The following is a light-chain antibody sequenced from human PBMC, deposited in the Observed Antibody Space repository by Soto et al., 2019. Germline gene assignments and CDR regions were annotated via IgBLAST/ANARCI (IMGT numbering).Light chain of an antibody. CDR2: TAS. V-gene: IGKV1-17*01. Sequence: DIQMTQSPSSLSASVGDRVTITCRASQGIRSDLGWLQQKPGKAPKRLIYTASNLESGVPSRFSGSGSGTEFTLTISSLQPEDVATYYCQQLHTYPLPFGGGTKVEI. CDR3: QQLHTYPLP. CDR1: QGIRSD. J-gene: IGKJ4*01.